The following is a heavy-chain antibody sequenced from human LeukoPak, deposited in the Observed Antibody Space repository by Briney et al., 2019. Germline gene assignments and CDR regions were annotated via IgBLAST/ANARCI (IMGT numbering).Heavy chain of an antibody. D-gene: IGHD2-15*01. J-gene: IGHJ4*02. V-gene: IGHV3-30*04. CDR3: ARDPAKGAATNFDY. CDR1: AFPFSSYA. CDR2: TSFDGGKI. Sequence: PGGSLRLSCTASAFPFSSYAMNWVRQTPGKGLEWVALTSFDGGKIYYADSMKVRFTLSRDNSKNTLFLQMNSRTVEDTAVYYCARDPAKGAATNFDYWGQGTLVTVSS.